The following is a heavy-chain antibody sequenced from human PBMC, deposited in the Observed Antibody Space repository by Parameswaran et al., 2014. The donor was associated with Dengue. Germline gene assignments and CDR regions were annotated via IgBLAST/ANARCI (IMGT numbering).Heavy chain of an antibody. CDR2: ISGSGGST. CDR3: AKDISPMTTVTSPYDY. V-gene: IGHV3-23*01. Sequence: VRQAPGKGLEWVSAISGSGGSTYYADSVKGRFTISRDNSKNTLYLQMNSLRAEDTAVYYCAKDISPMTTVTSPYDYWGQGTLVTVSS. D-gene: IGHD4-17*01. J-gene: IGHJ4*02.